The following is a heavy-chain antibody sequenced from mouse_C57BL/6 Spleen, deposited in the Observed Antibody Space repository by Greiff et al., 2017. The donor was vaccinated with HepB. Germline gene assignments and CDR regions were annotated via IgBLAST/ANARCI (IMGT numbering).Heavy chain of an antibody. J-gene: IGHJ2*01. Sequence: QVQLKESGAELARPGASVKLSCKASGYTFTSYGISWVKQRTGQGLEWIGEIYPRSGNTYYNEKFKGKATLTADKSSSTAYMELRSLTSEDSAVYFCARIYYGSSYDYFDYWGQGTTLTVSS. D-gene: IGHD1-1*01. CDR2: IYPRSGNT. CDR3: ARIYYGSSYDYFDY. V-gene: IGHV1-81*01. CDR1: GYTFTSYG.